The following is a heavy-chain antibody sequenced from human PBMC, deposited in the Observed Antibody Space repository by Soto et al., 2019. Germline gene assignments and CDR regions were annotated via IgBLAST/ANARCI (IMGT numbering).Heavy chain of an antibody. D-gene: IGHD4-17*01. CDR1: GFPFSDYG. Sequence: QVQLVESGGGVVQPGRSLGLSCAASGFPFSDYGMHWVRQAPGKGLEWVAVISYDGRNKYYVESVKGRFIITRDNSKNTLYLQMNSLRAEDTAVYYCAKAVTVTGNYYYGMDVWGQGTTVTVSS. J-gene: IGHJ6*02. CDR3: AKAVTVTGNYYYGMDV. CDR2: ISYDGRNK. V-gene: IGHV3-30*18.